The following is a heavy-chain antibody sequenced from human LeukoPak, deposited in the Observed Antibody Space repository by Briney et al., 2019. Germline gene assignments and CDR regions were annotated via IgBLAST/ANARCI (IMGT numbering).Heavy chain of an antibody. CDR2: IIPILGIA. D-gene: IGHD4-23*01. CDR3: ASDYGGNSRGY. CDR1: GGTFSSYA. Sequence: GSPVKVSCKASGGTFSSYAISWVRQAPGQGREWMGRIIPILGIANYAQKFQGRVTITADKSTSTAYMELSSLRSEDTAVYYCASDYGGNSRGYWGQGTLVTVSS. V-gene: IGHV1-69*04. J-gene: IGHJ4*02.